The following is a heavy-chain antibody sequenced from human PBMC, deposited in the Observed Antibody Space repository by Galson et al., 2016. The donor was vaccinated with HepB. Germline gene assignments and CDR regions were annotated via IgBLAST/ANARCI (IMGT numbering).Heavy chain of an antibody. CDR2: ISWNNGRI. V-gene: IGHV3-9*01. J-gene: IGHJ1*01. CDR3: AKDISPQYDSSGYFTRRLMQH. Sequence: CLRLSCAGSGLRFDDHAFHWVRQAPGKGLEWVAGISWNNGRIGYADSVKGRFTITRDNTNNSLHLQMKTLRPEDTALYYCAKDISPQYDSSGYFTRRLMQHWGQGTLVTVSS. D-gene: IGHD3-22*01. CDR1: GLRFDDHA.